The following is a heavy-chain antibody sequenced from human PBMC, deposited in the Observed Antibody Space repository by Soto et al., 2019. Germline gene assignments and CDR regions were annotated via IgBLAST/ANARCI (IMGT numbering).Heavy chain of an antibody. V-gene: IGHV3-23*01. CDR3: AKDGISSWYFKGVEREPGDY. Sequence: GGSLRLSCAASGFTFSSYAMSWVRQAPGKGLEWVSAISGSGGSTYYADSVKGRFTISRDNSKNTLYLQMNSLRAEDTAVYYCAKDGISSWYFKGVEREPGDYWGQGTLVTVSS. CDR2: ISGSGGST. CDR1: GFTFSSYA. D-gene: IGHD6-13*01. J-gene: IGHJ4*02.